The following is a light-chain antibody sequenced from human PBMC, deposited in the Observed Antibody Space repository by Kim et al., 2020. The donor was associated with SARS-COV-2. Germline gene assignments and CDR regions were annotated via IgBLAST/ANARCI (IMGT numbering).Light chain of an antibody. CDR3: QQRSNWPPWT. CDR1: HNVSSS. Sequence: SPGERATLSCRASHNVSSSLAWYQQKPGQAPRLLIYDASNRATGIPARFSGSGSGTDFTLTISSLEPEDFAVYYCQQRSNWPPWTFGQGTKVEIK. CDR2: DAS. V-gene: IGKV3-11*01. J-gene: IGKJ1*01.